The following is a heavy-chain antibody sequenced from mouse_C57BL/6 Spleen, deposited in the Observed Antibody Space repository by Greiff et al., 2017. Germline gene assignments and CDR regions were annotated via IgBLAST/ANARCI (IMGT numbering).Heavy chain of an antibody. CDR2: IDPSDSYT. V-gene: IGHV1-69*02. CDR3: ARGDDYYWYFDV. Sequence: VQLQQPGAELVKPGASVKLSCKASGYTFTSYWMHWVKQRPGRGLEWIGRIDPSDSYTNYNQKFKGKATLTVDTSSSTAYMQLSSLTSEDSAVYYCARGDDYYWYFDVWGTGTTVTVSS. CDR1: GYTFTSYW. J-gene: IGHJ1*03. D-gene: IGHD2-4*01.